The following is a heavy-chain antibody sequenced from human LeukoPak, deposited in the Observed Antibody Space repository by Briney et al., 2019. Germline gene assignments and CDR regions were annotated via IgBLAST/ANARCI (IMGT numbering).Heavy chain of an antibody. CDR1: GFTFSSYA. J-gene: IGHJ4*02. CDR2: ISSNGGST. Sequence: GGSLRLSCSASGFTFSSYAMHWVRQAPGRGLEYVSAISSNGGSTYYADSGKGRFTISRDNSKNTLYLQMSSLRAEDTAVYYCVIAYYYDSSGYDYWGQGTLVTVSS. D-gene: IGHD3-22*01. CDR3: VIAYYYDSSGYDY. V-gene: IGHV3-64D*06.